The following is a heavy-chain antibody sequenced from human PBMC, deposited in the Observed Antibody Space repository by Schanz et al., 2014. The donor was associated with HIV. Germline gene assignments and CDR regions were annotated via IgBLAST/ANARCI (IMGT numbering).Heavy chain of an antibody. CDR3: AKGSSLWSFYYGMDV. CDR1: GFTFSSYG. CDR2: ISYDGSNK. V-gene: IGHV3-30*18. J-gene: IGHJ6*02. D-gene: IGHD3-10*01. Sequence: QVQLVESGGGVVQPGRSLRLSCAASGFTFSSYGMHWVRQAPGKGLEWVAVISYDGSNKYYADSVKGRFTISRDNSKNTLYRQMNSLRAEDTAVYYCAKGSSLWSFYYGMDVWGQGTTVTVSS.